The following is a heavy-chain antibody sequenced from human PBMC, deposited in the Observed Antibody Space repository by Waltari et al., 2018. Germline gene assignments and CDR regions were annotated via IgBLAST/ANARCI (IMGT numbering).Heavy chain of an antibody. J-gene: IGHJ4*02. CDR2: IYYSGST. D-gene: IGHD6-13*01. CDR1: GGSISSHY. V-gene: IGHV4-59*11. CDR3: ARDGSSSWHYGFDY. Sequence: QVQLQQWGAGLLKPSETLSLTCTVSGGSISSHYWSWIRQPPGKGLEWIGYIYYSGSTNYNPSLKSRVTISVDTSKNQFSLKLSSVTAADTAVYYCARDGSSSWHYGFDYWGQGTLVTVSS.